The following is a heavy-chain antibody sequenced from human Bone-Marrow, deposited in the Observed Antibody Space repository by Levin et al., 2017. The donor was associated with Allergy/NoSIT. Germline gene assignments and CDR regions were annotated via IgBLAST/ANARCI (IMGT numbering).Heavy chain of an antibody. CDR3: AREGYEDYVWGSYRYYFDY. CDR1: GFTFSSYA. J-gene: IGHJ4*02. D-gene: IGHD3-16*02. CDR2: ISYDGSNK. V-gene: IGHV3-30-3*01. Sequence: SCAASGFTFSSYAMHWVRQAPGKGLEWVAVISYDGSNKYYADSVKGRFTISRDNSKNTLYLQMNSLRAEDTAVYYCAREGYEDYVWGSYRYYFDYWGQGTLVTVSS.